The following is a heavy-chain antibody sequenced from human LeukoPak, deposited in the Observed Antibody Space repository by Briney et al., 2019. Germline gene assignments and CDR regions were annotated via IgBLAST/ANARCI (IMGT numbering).Heavy chain of an antibody. CDR2: ISGSGGST. V-gene: IGHV3-23*01. CDR3: ARANYGDYYYYGMDV. Sequence: PGGSLRLSCAASGFTFSSYAMSWVRQAPGKGLEWVSAISGSGGSTYYADSVKGRFTISRDNSKNTLYLQMNSLRAEDTAVYYCARANYGDYYYYGMDVWGQGTTVTVSS. J-gene: IGHJ6*02. D-gene: IGHD4-17*01. CDR1: GFTFSSYA.